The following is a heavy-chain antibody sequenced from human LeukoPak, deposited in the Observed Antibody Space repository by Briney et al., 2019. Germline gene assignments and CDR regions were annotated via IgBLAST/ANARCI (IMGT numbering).Heavy chain of an antibody. CDR2: IDAGNGNT. CDR1: GYTFPSYF. J-gene: IGHJ6*02. Sequence: ASVKVSCKASGYTFPSYFMHWVRQAPGQGLEWMGWIDAGNGNTEYSQKFQGRVTITRDTSASTAYMELSSLRSEDTAVYYCARGSTMTHYGMDVWGQGTTVTVSS. D-gene: IGHD3-22*01. V-gene: IGHV1-3*01. CDR3: ARGSTMTHYGMDV.